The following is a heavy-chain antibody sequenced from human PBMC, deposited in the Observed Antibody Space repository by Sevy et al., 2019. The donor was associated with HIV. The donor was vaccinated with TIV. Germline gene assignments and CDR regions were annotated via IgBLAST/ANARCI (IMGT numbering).Heavy chain of an antibody. CDR3: TRDLPPSATIVPHFDY. V-gene: IGHV3-48*03. J-gene: IGHJ4*02. CDR1: GFSFSSYE. D-gene: IGHD2-21*01. CDR2: ITSSGSNI. Sequence: GGSLRLSCAASGFSFSSYEMTWVRQAPGKGLEWVSSITSSGSNIYYSDSVKGRFTISRDNAKNSLYLQMNSLRAEDTALYYCTRDLPPSATIVPHFDYWGQRTLVTVSS.